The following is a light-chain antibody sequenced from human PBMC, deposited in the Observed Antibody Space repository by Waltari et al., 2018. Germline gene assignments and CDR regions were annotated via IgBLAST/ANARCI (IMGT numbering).Light chain of an antibody. J-gene: IGKJ4*01. CDR3: QHYATQPLT. Sequence: EIVMTQSPANLSVSPGEGATLSCMASQSIRSNLAWYQQRPGQAPRLLIFGASTRATGIPPRFSGSGSGTEFTLTITSLQSEDCAVYFCQHYATQPLTFGGGTTVEI. V-gene: IGKV3-15*01. CDR2: GAS. CDR1: QSIRSN.